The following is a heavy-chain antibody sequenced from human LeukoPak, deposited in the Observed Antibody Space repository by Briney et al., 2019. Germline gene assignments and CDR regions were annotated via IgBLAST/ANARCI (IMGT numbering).Heavy chain of an antibody. CDR3: AWGDSSGYPFDP. D-gene: IGHD3-22*01. Sequence: PSETLSLTCTVSGGSITSGNYYWIWFRQPAGKGLEYIGRIYTRGGTSGSTYYNPSLKSRDSKLVDTSKNQFSLKLSSLTAADTAVYHRAWGDSSGYPFDPWRQGTLVTVPS. J-gene: IGHJ5*02. CDR2: IYTRGGTSGST. CDR1: GGSITSGNYY. V-gene: IGHV4-61*02.